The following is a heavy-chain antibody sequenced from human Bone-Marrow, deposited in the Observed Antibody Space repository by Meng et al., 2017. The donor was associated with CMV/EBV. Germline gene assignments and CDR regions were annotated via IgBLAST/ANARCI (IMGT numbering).Heavy chain of an antibody. CDR3: AFNYDSTETTDY. Sequence: SVKVSCKASGGTFSSYAISWVRQAPGQGLEWMGGIIPIFGTANYAQKFQGRVTITTDESTSTAYMELSSLRSEDTAVYYCAFNYDSTETTDYWGQGTLVTVSS. CDR2: IIPIFGTA. J-gene: IGHJ4*02. CDR1: GGTFSSYA. D-gene: IGHD3-22*01. V-gene: IGHV1-69*05.